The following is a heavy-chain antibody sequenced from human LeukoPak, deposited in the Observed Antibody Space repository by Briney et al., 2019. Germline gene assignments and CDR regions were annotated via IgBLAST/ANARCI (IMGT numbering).Heavy chain of an antibody. CDR1: GFTFNRNA. CDR2: IGGSGDKT. Sequence: GGSLRLSCAASGFTFNRNAISWVRQAPGKGLEWVSTIGGSGDKTFYADSVKGRFTISRDNSKNMVHLQMNSLTGEDTALYYCARRGDASSGWGDHDFWGQGALVTVSS. CDR3: ARRGDASSGWGDHDF. D-gene: IGHD6-19*01. V-gene: IGHV3-23*01. J-gene: IGHJ4*02.